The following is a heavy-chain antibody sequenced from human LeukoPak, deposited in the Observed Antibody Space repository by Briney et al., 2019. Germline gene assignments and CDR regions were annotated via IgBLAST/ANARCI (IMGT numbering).Heavy chain of an antibody. D-gene: IGHD1-26*01. V-gene: IGHV3-30*03. CDR3: VREATGYSFADY. Sequence: GGYLRLSCAASGFTFSSYGMHWVRQAPGKGLEGVAVISYDGSNKYYADSVKGRFTISRDNSKNTLYLQMNSLTAEDTAVYYCVREATGYSFADYWGQGTLVSVSS. CDR2: ISYDGSNK. J-gene: IGHJ4*02. CDR1: GFTFSSYG.